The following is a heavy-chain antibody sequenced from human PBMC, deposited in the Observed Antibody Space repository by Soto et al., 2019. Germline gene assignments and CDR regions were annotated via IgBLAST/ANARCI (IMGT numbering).Heavy chain of an antibody. CDR3: ASTRGLYSSGWYDAFDI. D-gene: IGHD6-19*01. J-gene: IGHJ3*02. V-gene: IGHV1-69*01. Sequence: QVQLVQSGAEVKKPGSSVKVSCKASGGTFSSYAISWVRQAPGQGLEWMGGIIPIFGTANYAQKFQGRVTITADESTSTAYMELSSLRSEDTAVYYCASTRGLYSSGWYDAFDIWGQGTMVTVAS. CDR1: GGTFSSYA. CDR2: IIPIFGTA.